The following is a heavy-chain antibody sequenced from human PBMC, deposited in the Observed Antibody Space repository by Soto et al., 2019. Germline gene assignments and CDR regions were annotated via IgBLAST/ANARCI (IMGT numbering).Heavy chain of an antibody. CDR2: IKSKTDGGTT. J-gene: IGHJ3*02. V-gene: IGHV3-15*01. D-gene: IGHD3-3*01. Sequence: GGSLRLSCAASGSTFSNAWMSWVRQAPGKGLEWVGRIKSKTDGGTTDYAAPVKGRFTISRDDSKNTLYLQMNSLKTEDTAVYYCTTEIFGVALDAFDIWGQGTMVTVSS. CDR1: GSTFSNAW. CDR3: TTEIFGVALDAFDI.